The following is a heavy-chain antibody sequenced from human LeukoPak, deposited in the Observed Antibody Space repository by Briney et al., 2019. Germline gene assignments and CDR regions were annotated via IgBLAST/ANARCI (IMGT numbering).Heavy chain of an antibody. V-gene: IGHV2-5*02. Sequence: ESGPTLVKPTQTLTLTCTFSGFSLSTSGVGEGWIRQPPGKALEWLELNYWDDDKRYSPSLKSRHTITKDTSKNQVVLTMTNMDPVDTATYYCAHRRGGRGRSSGWYWFDPWGQGTLVTVSS. D-gene: IGHD6-19*01. J-gene: IGHJ5*02. CDR2: NYWDDDK. CDR3: AHRRGGRGRSSGWYWFDP. CDR1: GFSLSTSGVG.